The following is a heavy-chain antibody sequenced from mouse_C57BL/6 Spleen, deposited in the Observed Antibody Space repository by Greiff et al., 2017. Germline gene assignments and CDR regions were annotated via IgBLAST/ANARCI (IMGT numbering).Heavy chain of an antibody. D-gene: IGHD1-1*01. Sequence: QVHVKQSGAELVKPGASVKISCKASGYAFSSYWMNWVKQRPGKGLEWIGQIYPGDGDTNYNGKFKGKATLTADKSSSTAYMQLSSLTSEDSAVYFCAREGGSSYPFAYWGQGTLVTVSA. CDR3: AREGGSSYPFAY. CDR1: GYAFSSYW. J-gene: IGHJ3*01. V-gene: IGHV1-80*01. CDR2: IYPGDGDT.